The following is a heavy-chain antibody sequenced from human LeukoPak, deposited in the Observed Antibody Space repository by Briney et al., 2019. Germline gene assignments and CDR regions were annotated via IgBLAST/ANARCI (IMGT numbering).Heavy chain of an antibody. CDR3: ARGDHEY. Sequence: GGSLRLSCTASGFAFSSYAMSWVRQAPGKGLEWVASIKDNGSGQFYVDSVKGRFTISRDDAKNSLLLQMNSLRADDTAVYYCARGDHEYWGQGTLVTVSS. CDR1: GFAFSSYA. V-gene: IGHV3-7*01. J-gene: IGHJ4*02. CDR2: IKDNGSGQ.